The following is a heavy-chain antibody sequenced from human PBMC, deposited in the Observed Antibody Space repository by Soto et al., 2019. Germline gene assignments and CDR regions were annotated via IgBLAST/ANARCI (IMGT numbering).Heavy chain of an antibody. Sequence: QITLKESGPPLVKPTQTRTLNCTFSEFSLSTSRVGVGWIRQPPGKALEWLAVIYWDDAKTYRPSLKSRLTITKDTSKNQVALTMTNMDPVDTATYYCAHAYGGRSLYWGQGTLVTVSS. V-gene: IGHV2-5*02. CDR3: AHAYGGRSLY. J-gene: IGHJ4*02. CDR2: IYWDDAK. CDR1: EFSLSTSRVG. D-gene: IGHD1-26*01.